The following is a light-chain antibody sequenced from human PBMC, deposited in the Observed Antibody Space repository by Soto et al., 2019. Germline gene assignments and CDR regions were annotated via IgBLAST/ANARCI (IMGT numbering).Light chain of an antibody. CDR3: QQSYSTPIT. CDR2: GAF. V-gene: IGKV3-15*01. CDR1: QSVSSN. J-gene: IGKJ5*01. Sequence: EIVMTQSPVTLSVSPGERVTLSCRASQSVSSNLAWYQQKPGQAPSLLIYGAFTRATGIPARFSGTGSGTEFTLTISSLQSEDFALYYCQQSYSTPITFGQGTRLEIK.